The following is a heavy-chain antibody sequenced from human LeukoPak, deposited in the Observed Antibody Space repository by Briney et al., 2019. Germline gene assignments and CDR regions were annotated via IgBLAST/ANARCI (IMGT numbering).Heavy chain of an antibody. CDR2: ISGSGGSA. D-gene: IGHD2-2*01. Sequence: GGSLRLSCAASGFTFSSYATSWVRQAPGKGLEWGSAISGSGGSAYYGDSVKGRFTISRDKSKNTLYLQMNSLRAEDTAVYYCAKLYCSSTSCSYDYWGQGTLVTVSS. V-gene: IGHV3-23*01. CDR3: AKLYCSSTSCSYDY. J-gene: IGHJ4*02. CDR1: GFTFSSYA.